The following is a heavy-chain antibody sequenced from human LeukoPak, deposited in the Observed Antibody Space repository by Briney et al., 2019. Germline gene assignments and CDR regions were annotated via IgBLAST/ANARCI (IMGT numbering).Heavy chain of an antibody. Sequence: GGSLRLSCAASGFTFSSSAMSWVRQAPGKGLEWVSAINCGYTYYADSVQGRFTISSDDSKSTLCLQMNSLRAEDTAVYYCAKQLGYCSDGSCYFPYWGQGTLVSVSS. D-gene: IGHD2-15*01. CDR2: INCGYT. CDR3: AKQLGYCSDGSCYFPY. CDR1: GFTFSSSA. J-gene: IGHJ4*02. V-gene: IGHV3-23*01.